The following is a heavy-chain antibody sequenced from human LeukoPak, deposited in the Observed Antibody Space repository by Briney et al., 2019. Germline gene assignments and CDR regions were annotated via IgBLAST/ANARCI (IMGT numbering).Heavy chain of an antibody. CDR2: IKNNYRPRTT. D-gene: IGHD3-10*01. CDR3: VTDGGLLPYYFTY. CDR1: GFIFSKAW. V-gene: IGHV3-15*01. Sequence: KPGGSLRLSCAVSGFIFSKAWMHWVRQAPGKGGGWGGRIKNNYRPRTTDYIAPVKVRFTISRDDSINTLYLEIDSLKTDDTAVYYCVTDGGLLPYYFTYWGQGTLVTVSS. J-gene: IGHJ1*01.